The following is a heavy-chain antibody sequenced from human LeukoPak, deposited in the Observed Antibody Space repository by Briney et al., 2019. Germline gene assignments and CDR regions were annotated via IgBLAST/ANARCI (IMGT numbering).Heavy chain of an antibody. D-gene: IGHD2-15*01. CDR2: INPNSGGT. V-gene: IGHV1-2*02. CDR1: GYTFTGYY. Sequence: ASVKVSRKASGYTFTGYYMHWVRQAPGQGLEWMGWINPNSGGTNYAQKFQGRVTMTRDTSISTAYMELSRLRSDDTAVYYCARDPGYCSGGSCYEGYFDYWGQGTLVTVSS. J-gene: IGHJ4*02. CDR3: ARDPGYCSGGSCYEGYFDY.